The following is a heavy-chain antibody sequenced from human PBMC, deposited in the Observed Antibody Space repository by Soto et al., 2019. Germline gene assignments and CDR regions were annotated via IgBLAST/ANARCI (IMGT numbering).Heavy chain of an antibody. CDR1: GFTVSSNY. D-gene: IGHD3-22*01. CDR2: IYSAGSA. V-gene: IGHV3-66*01. J-gene: IGHJ5*02. CDR3: ARDTWARRAYYYDTSDTS. Sequence: GGSLRLSCAASGFTVSSNYMSWVRQAPGKGLEWVSVIYSAGSADFADSVKGRFTISRDNSKNTLYLQMSSLRADDTAVYYCARDTWARRAYYYDTSDTSWGQGTLVTVSS.